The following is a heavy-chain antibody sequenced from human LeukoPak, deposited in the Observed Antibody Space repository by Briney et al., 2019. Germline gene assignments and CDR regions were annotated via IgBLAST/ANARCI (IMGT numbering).Heavy chain of an antibody. D-gene: IGHD3-10*02. V-gene: IGHV3-21*01. Sequence: GGSLRLSCAASGFTFSTYSMNWVRQAPGKGLEGFSSISSGSTDIYYRDSVKGRFAISRDNAKNSLYLQMNSLRAEDTAVYYCAELGITMIGGVWGKGTTVTISS. CDR1: GFTFSTYS. J-gene: IGHJ6*04. CDR3: AELGITMIGGV. CDR2: ISSGSTDI.